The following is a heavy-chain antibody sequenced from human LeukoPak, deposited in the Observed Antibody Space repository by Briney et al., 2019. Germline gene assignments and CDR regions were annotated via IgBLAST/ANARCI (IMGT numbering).Heavy chain of an antibody. CDR3: ARSDYSNYCGNY. J-gene: IGHJ4*02. D-gene: IGHD4-11*01. CDR2: MNPNSGNT. CDR1: GYTFTSYD. Sequence: ASVKVSCKASGYTFTSYDINWVRQATGQGLEWMGWMNPNSGNTGYAQKFQGRVTMTRNTSISTAYMELSSLRSEDTAVYYCARSDYSNYCGNYWGQGTLVTVSS. V-gene: IGHV1-8*01.